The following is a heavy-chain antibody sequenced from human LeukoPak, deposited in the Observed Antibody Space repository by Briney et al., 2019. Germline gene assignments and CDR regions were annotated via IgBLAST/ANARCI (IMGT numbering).Heavy chain of an antibody. J-gene: IGHJ4*02. Sequence: PGRSLRLSCAASGFTFSGYGMHWVRQAPGKGLEWVAFISHDGSIKYYADSVKGRFTISRDNSKNTLYLQMNSLRAEDTAVYYCAKESEVLGANAYFDYWGQGTLVTVSS. D-gene: IGHD1-26*01. CDR3: AKESEVLGANAYFDY. CDR1: GFTFSGYG. CDR2: ISHDGSIK. V-gene: IGHV3-30*18.